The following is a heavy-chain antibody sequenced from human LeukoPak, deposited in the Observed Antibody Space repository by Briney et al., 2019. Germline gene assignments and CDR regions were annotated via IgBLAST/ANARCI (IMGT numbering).Heavy chain of an antibody. CDR2: IYYSGST. CDR3: ERDGIGRCYDSIGYYGYYYYGMDV. CDR1: GGSISSYY. D-gene: IGHD3-22*01. V-gene: IGHV4-59*01. J-gene: IGHJ6*02. Sequence: SETLSLTCTISGGSISSYYWSWIRQPPGKGLEWIGYIYYSGSTNYNPSLKSRVTISVDTSKNQFSLKLSSVTAADTAVYYCERDGIGRCYDSIGYYGYYYYGMDVWGQGTTVTVSS.